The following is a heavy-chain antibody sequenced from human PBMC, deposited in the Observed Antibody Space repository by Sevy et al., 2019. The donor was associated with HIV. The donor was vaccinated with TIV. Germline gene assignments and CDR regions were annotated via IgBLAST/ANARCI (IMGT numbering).Heavy chain of an antibody. V-gene: IGHV3-21*01. Sequence: GGSLRLSCAASGFTFNSYSINWVRQAPGKGLEWVSYISGLSNYIYYADSLKGRFTISRDNAKDSVYLEMNSLRVEDTAVYYCARGESWNYVEYWGQGILVTVSS. CDR2: ISGLSNYI. CDR1: GFTFNSYS. CDR3: ARGESWNYVEY. D-gene: IGHD1-26*01. J-gene: IGHJ4*02.